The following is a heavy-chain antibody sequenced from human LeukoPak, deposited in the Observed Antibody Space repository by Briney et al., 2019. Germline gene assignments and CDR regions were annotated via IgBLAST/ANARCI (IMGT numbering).Heavy chain of an antibody. J-gene: IGHJ4*02. V-gene: IGHV4-39*01. CDR1: GVSMIRTDYY. CDR3: AKSYGSNFY. Sequence: SETLSLTCTVSGVSMIRTDYYWGWIRQPPGKGLEWIGSIYHSGSTYYNPSLESRVSVSVDTSKSQFSLRLSSVTAADTAVYYCAKSYGSNFYWGQGTLVTVSS. CDR2: IYHSGST. D-gene: IGHD6-19*01.